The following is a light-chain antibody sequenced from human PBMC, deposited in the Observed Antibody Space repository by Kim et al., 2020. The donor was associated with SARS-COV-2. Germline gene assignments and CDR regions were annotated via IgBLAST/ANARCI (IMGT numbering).Light chain of an antibody. CDR3: NSRDSSGNHWV. CDR1: SLRSYY. J-gene: IGLJ3*02. V-gene: IGLV3-19*01. CDR2: GKH. Sequence: AWGQAGRITCQGDSLRSYYASWYQQKPGQAPVIVIYGKHNRPSGIPDRFSGSSSGNTASLTITGAQAEDEADYYCNSRDSSGNHWVFGGGTQLTVL.